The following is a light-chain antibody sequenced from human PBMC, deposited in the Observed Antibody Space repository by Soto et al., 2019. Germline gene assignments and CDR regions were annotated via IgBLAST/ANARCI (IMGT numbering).Light chain of an antibody. Sequence: LSPGERATLSCTASRSISSYLAWYQQKPGQAPRLLIYDASNRATGIPARFSGSGSGTDFTLTISSLEPEDFAVYYCQQRSNWPPITFGQGTRLEIK. CDR2: DAS. CDR1: RSISSY. CDR3: QQRSNWPPIT. V-gene: IGKV3-11*01. J-gene: IGKJ5*01.